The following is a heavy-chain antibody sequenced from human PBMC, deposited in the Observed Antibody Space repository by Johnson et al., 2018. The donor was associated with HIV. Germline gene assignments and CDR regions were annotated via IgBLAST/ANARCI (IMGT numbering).Heavy chain of an antibody. CDR3: AKGEALRFGELGAFDI. Sequence: VQLVESGGGLVQPGGSLRLSCAASGFTFSSYAMSWVRQAPGKGLEWVSAISGSGGSTYYADSVKGRFTISRDNSKNTLYLQMNSLRAEDTAVYYCAKGEALRFGELGAFDIWGQGTMVTVSS. D-gene: IGHD3-10*01. V-gene: IGHV3-23*04. CDR1: GFTFSSYA. J-gene: IGHJ3*02. CDR2: ISGSGGST.